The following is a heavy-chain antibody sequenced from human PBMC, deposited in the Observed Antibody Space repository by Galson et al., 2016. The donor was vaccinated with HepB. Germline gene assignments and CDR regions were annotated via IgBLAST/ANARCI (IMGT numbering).Heavy chain of an antibody. CDR3: ARGVYGDYVPDY. Sequence: SENLSLTCTVSGGSINNYYWGWIRQPPGKGLEWIGYIYYSGSTYYKPSLKSRVITSVDTSKNQFSLRLSSVTAADTAVYYCARGVYGDYVPDYWGQGILVIVSS. V-gene: IGHV4-59*06. D-gene: IGHD4-17*01. J-gene: IGHJ4*02. CDR1: GGSINNYY. CDR2: IYYSGST.